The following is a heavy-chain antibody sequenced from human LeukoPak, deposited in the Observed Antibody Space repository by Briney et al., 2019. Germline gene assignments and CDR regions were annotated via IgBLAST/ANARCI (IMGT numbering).Heavy chain of an antibody. Sequence: PGGSLRLSCAASGFALSDYWMHWVRQAPGKGLVWVSRINSEGGLISYADSVKGRFTIYRDNAKNTLYLQMNSLTAEDTAMYYCTRAAEQRPIDYWGQGTLVIVSS. CDR3: TRAAEQRPIDY. D-gene: IGHD6-25*01. CDR1: GFALSDYW. CDR2: INSEGGLI. V-gene: IGHV3-74*01. J-gene: IGHJ4*02.